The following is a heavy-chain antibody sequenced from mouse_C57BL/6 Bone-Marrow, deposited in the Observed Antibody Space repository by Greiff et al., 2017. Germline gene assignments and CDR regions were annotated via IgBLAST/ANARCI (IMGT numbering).Heavy chain of an antibody. CDR1: GFTFSSYA. Sequence: DVQLQESGGGLVKPGGSLKLSCAASGFTFSSYAMSWVRQTPEKRLEWVATISDGGSYTYYPDNVKGRFTISRDNAKNNLYLQMSHLKSEDTAMYYCAREATVVAPCGQGTLVTVSA. J-gene: IGHJ3*01. CDR2: ISDGGSYT. V-gene: IGHV5-4*01. D-gene: IGHD1-1*01. CDR3: AREATVVAP.